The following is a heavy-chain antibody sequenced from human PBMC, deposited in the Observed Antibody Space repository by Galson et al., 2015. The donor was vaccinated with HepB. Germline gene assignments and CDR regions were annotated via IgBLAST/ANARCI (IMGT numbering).Heavy chain of an antibody. J-gene: IGHJ3*01. CDR3: ATETTSSGQYDAFDV. D-gene: IGHD1-1*01. Sequence: SVKVSCKASGFTFTNSSIQWVRQARGQRLEWIGWIVVGNPNTNYAQKFRERVNITRDMSTSTAYMELYSLRSEDTAIYYCATETTSSGQYDAFDVWGQGTMVTVSS. CDR1: GFTFTNSS. CDR2: IVVGNPNT. V-gene: IGHV1-58*02.